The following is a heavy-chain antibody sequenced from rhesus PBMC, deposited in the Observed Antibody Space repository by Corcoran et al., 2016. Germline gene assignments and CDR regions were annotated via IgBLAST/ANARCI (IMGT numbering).Heavy chain of an antibody. CDR2: ISGSSGST. Sequence: QVQLQESGPGLVKPSETLSLTCAVSGGSVSSSNWWSWIRQPPGKGLEWIGYISGSSGSTYYNPSLKSRVTISTDTSKNQFSLKLSSVTAADTAVYYCARGRIVYYFDYWGQGVLVTVSS. CDR3: ARGRIVYYFDY. J-gene: IGHJ4*01. V-gene: IGHV4-65*01. CDR1: GGSVSSSNW.